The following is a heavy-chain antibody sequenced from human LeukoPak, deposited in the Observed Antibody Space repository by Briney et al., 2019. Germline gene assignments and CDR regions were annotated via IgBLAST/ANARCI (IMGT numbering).Heavy chain of an antibody. J-gene: IGHJ5*02. V-gene: IGHV1-2*02. CDR1: GYTFTGYY. CDR2: INPNSGGT. Sequence: ASVKVSCKASGYTFTGYYMHWVRQAPGQGLEWMGWINPNSGGTNYAQKFQGRVTMTRDTSISTAYMELSRLRSDDTAVSYCARGRPQLVRVWFGPSGRRALVTASS. CDR3: ARGRPQLVRVWFGP. D-gene: IGHD6-13*01.